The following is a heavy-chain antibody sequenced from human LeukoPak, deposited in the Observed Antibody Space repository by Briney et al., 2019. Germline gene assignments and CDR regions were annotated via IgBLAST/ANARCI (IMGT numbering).Heavy chain of an antibody. CDR1: GGSISSSSYY. J-gene: IGHJ4*02. CDR2: IYYSGST. Sequence: SETLSLTCTVSGGSISSSSYYWGWIRQPPGKGLEWIGSIYYSGSTYYNPPLKSRITISVDTSKNQFSLKLSSVTAADTAVYYCATLGYCSGGSCRYFDYWGQGTLVTVSS. V-gene: IGHV4-39*01. D-gene: IGHD2-15*01. CDR3: ATLGYCSGGSCRYFDY.